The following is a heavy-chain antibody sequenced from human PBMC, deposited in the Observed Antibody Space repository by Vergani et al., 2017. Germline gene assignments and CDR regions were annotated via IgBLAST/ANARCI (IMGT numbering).Heavy chain of an antibody. CDR1: GYSFTSYW. D-gene: IGHD6-19*01. J-gene: IGHJ6*02. V-gene: IGHV5-10-1*01. CDR3: GRQVAVDGKWWGPYYYYGMDV. Sequence: EVQLVQSGAEVKKPGESLRISCKGSGYSFTSYWISWVRQMPGKGLEWMGRIDHSDSYTNYSPSFQGLVTISADKSISTADLQWSSLKASDTAMYYFGRQVAVDGKWWGPYYYYGMDVWGQGTTVTVAS. CDR2: IDHSDSYT.